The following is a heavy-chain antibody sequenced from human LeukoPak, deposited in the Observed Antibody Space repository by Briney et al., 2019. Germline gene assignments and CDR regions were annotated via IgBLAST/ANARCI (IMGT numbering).Heavy chain of an antibody. CDR1: GGSFSGYY. Sequence: ASETLSLTCAVYGGSFSGYYWSWIRQPPGKGLEWIGEINHSGSTNYNPSLKSRVTISVDTSKNQFSLKLSSVTAADTAVYYCARRVRWLSPDYWGQGTLVTVSS. CDR2: INHSGST. D-gene: IGHD3-22*01. J-gene: IGHJ4*02. CDR3: ARRVRWLSPDY. V-gene: IGHV4-34*01.